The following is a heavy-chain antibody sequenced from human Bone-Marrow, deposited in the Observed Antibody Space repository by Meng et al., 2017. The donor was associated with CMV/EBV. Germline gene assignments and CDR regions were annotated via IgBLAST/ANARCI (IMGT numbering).Heavy chain of an antibody. V-gene: IGHV1-18*01. J-gene: IGHJ6*02. Sequence: ASVKVSCKASGYTFTSYGISWVRQAPGQGLEWMGWISAYNGNTNYAQKLQGRVTMTTDTSTSTAYMELSSLRSEDTAVYYCARLDIVVVPARNEYYYYGMDVWGQGTTVTVSS. CDR1: GYTFTSYG. CDR2: ISAYNGNT. CDR3: ARLDIVVVPARNEYYYYGMDV. D-gene: IGHD2-2*03.